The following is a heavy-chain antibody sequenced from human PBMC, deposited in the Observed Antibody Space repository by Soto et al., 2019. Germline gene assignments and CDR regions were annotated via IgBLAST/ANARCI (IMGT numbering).Heavy chain of an antibody. D-gene: IGHD3-16*01. Sequence: SETLSLTCTFSGTSVMSGDYYWSWVLQAPGKGLEWIGYIYYSGSTYYNPSLKSRVTISVDTSKNQFSLKLSSVTAADTAVYYCARDQGGTYPGAFDIWGQGTMVTVSS. CDR2: IYYSGST. V-gene: IGHV4-30-4*08. CDR3: ARDQGGTYPGAFDI. CDR1: GTSVMSGDYY. J-gene: IGHJ3*02.